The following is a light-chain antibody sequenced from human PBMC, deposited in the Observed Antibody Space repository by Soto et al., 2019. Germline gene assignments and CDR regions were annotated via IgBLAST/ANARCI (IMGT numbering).Light chain of an antibody. V-gene: IGKV3-20*01. J-gene: IGKJ4*01. CDR1: QSVSNNY. CDR3: QHYVNWPLT. CDR2: GAS. Sequence: EIVLTQSPGTLSLSPGERATLSCRASQSVSNNYLAWYQQKPGQAPRLLIYGASNRATGIPDRFSGSGSGTDFTLTISRLEPEDFAVYYCQHYVNWPLTFGGGTKVDIK.